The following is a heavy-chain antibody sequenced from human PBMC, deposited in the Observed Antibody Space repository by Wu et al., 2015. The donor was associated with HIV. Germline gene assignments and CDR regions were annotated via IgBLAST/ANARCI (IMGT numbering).Heavy chain of an antibody. CDR1: GYTFTTYG. V-gene: IGHV1-2*02. CDR2: INPNSGGT. Sequence: QLVQSGAEVKKPGASVKVSCKASGYTFTTYGITWVRQAPGQGLEWMGWINPNSGGTNYAQKFQGRVTMTRDTSISTAYMELSRLRSDDTAVYYCARDPSVVDTAMVYYYGMDVVGPRDHGHRLL. CDR3: ARDPSVVDTAMVYYYGMDV. J-gene: IGHJ6*02. D-gene: IGHD5-18*01.